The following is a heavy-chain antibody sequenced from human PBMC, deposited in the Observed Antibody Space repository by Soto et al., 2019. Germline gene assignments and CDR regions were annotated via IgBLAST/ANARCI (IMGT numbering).Heavy chain of an antibody. CDR3: ARPGGSGWFYFDS. V-gene: IGHV4-59*08. CDR2: IYYSGST. J-gene: IGHJ4*02. CDR1: GGSISSYY. D-gene: IGHD6-13*01. Sequence: SETLSLTCTVSGGSISSYYWSWIRQPPGKGLEWIGYIYYSGSTNYNPSIKSRVTISVDTSKNHFSLKLTSVTAADTAVYYCARPGGSGWFYFDSWGQGSQVTVS.